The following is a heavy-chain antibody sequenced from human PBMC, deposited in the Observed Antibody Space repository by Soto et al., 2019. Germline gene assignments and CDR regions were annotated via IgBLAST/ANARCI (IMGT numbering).Heavy chain of an antibody. J-gene: IGHJ6*02. V-gene: IGHV1-69*01. CDR1: GDTSSSYA. Sequence: QVQLVQSGAEVKKPGSSVKASCKAPGDTSSSYAISWGGQPPGQGLEWMGGIIPISGTATYAQKFQGRVTITADESTSTAYMELSSLRSEDTAVYYCARSQGSSTSLEIYYYYYYGMDVWGQGTTVTVSS. D-gene: IGHD2-2*01. CDR2: IIPISGTA. CDR3: ARSQGSSTSLEIYYYYYYGMDV.